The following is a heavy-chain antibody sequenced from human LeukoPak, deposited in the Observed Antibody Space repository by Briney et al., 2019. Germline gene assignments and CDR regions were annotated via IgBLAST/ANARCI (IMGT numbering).Heavy chain of an antibody. CDR2: IYPGDFDT. J-gene: IGHJ4*02. Sequence: GESLKISCKGSGYSFTSFWIGWVRQIPGKGLEWIGIIYPGDFDTRYRPSFQGHVTISADKSISTAYLQWSSLKPTSTAIYSCARLGGIAARLYYFDYWGQGTLVTVSS. V-gene: IGHV5-51*01. CDR3: ARLGGIAARLYYFDY. D-gene: IGHD6-13*01. CDR1: GYSFTSFW.